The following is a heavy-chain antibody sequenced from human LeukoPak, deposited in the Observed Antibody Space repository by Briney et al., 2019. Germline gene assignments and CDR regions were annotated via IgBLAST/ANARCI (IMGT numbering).Heavy chain of an antibody. CDR1: GYTFTSYD. D-gene: IGHD3-22*01. CDR3: ARRSDYYDSSGYLGY. Sequence: ASVKVSCKASGYTFTSYDINWVRQATGQGLEWMGWMNPNSGNTGYAQKLQGRVTMTTDTSTSTAYMELRSLRSDDTAVYYCARRSDYYDSSGYLGYWGQGTLVTVSS. CDR2: MNPNSGNT. J-gene: IGHJ4*02. V-gene: IGHV1-8*01.